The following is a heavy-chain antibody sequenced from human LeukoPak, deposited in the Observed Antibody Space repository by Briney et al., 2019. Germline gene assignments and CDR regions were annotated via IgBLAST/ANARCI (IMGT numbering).Heavy chain of an antibody. V-gene: IGHV1-2*06. CDR3: ARLDRNYYYLDV. Sequence: ASVNVSCKTSGYNFNVHYMNWVRQAPGQGLEWMGRISPTTGVANYAQKFQGRITVTRDTSINTAYMELSSLTSDDTAVYYCARLDRNYYYLDVWGQGTTVTVSS. CDR1: GYNFNVHY. D-gene: IGHD1-1*01. J-gene: IGHJ6*03. CDR2: ISPTTGVA.